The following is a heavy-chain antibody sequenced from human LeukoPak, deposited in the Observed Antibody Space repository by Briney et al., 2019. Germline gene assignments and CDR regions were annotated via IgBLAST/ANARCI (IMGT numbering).Heavy chain of an antibody. J-gene: IGHJ4*02. CDR2: IYYSGST. V-gene: IGHV4-39*07. CDR1: GGSISSSSYY. Sequence: SETLSLTCTVSGGSISSSSYYWGWIRQPPGKGLEWIGYIYYSGSTYYNPSLKSRVTMSVDTSKNQFSLKLSSVTAADTAVYYCARDSGCSGGSCYSDYWGQGTLVTVSS. CDR3: ARDSGCSGGSCYSDY. D-gene: IGHD2-15*01.